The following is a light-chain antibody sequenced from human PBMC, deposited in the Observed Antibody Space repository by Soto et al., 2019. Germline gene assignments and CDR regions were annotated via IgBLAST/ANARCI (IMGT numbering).Light chain of an antibody. V-gene: IGKV3-15*01. CDR1: QSIANS. CDR3: QQHNNWPPRT. J-gene: IGKJ1*01. CDR2: GAS. Sequence: DILMNQSPATLSATAGDRVTISCRASQSIANSLAWYQQKPGKAPKLLIYGASSRVNGLPPRFSGSGSGTDISLTISSLQPEDFAVYYCQQHNNWPPRTFGQGTKVDIK.